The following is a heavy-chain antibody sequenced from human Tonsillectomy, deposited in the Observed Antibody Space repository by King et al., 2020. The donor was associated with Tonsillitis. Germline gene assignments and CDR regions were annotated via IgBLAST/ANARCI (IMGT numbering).Heavy chain of an antibody. J-gene: IGHJ3*02. CDR2: SSGYNGNT. D-gene: IGHD1-1*01. CDR1: GYNFISYG. Sequence: QLVQSGAEVEKPGASVKVSCKASGYNFISYGITWVRQAPGQGLEWMGWSSGYNGNTNYAQKFQGRVTMTRDTSTGTVYMELRSLRSDDTAAYYCAGGRSGTRAAFDIWGQGTMVTVSS. V-gene: IGHV1-18*01. CDR3: AGGRSGTRAAFDI.